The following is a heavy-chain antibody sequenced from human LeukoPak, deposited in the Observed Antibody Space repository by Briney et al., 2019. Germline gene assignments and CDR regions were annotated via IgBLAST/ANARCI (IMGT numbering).Heavy chain of an antibody. Sequence: GGSLRLSCAASGFTFSSDGMHWVRQAPGKGLEWVAFIRYDGSNKYYADSVKGRFTFSRDNSKNTLYLQMNSLRAEDTAVYYCAKPRSLNIVGGAVDYWGQGTLVTVSS. J-gene: IGHJ4*02. V-gene: IGHV3-30*02. CDR2: IRYDGSNK. D-gene: IGHD1-26*01. CDR3: AKPRSLNIVGGAVDY. CDR1: GFTFSSDG.